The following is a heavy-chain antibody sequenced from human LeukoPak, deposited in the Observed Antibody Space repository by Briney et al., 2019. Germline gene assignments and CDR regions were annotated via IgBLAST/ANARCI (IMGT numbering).Heavy chain of an antibody. Sequence: GGSLRLSCAASGFTFSSYAMSWVRQAPGKGLEWVSAISGSGGSTCYADSVKGRFTISRDNSKNTLYLQMNSLRAEDTAVYYCAKAAGGNIVVVPAALDYWGQGTLVTVSS. CDR1: GFTFSSYA. D-gene: IGHD2-2*01. J-gene: IGHJ4*02. CDR3: AKAAGGNIVVVPAALDY. V-gene: IGHV3-23*01. CDR2: ISGSGGST.